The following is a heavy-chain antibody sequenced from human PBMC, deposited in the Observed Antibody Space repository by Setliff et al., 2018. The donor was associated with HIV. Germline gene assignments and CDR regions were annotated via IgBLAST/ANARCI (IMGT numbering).Heavy chain of an antibody. V-gene: IGHV4-59*01. CDR2: IYHFGNT. Sequence: SETLSLTCTVSGGSINSYYWNWIRQPPGKGLEYIGYIYHFGNTNYNPSLKSRVTMSVDTSRNRVSLKLSSVTAADTAVCYCARLTYCGPNCQSVGIGRAAFDIWGQGTRVTVS. J-gene: IGHJ3*02. CDR1: GGSINSYY. CDR3: ARLTYCGPNCQSVGIGRAAFDI. D-gene: IGHD2-21*01.